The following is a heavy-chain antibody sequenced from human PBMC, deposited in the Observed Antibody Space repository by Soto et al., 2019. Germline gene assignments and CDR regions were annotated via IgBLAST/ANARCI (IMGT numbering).Heavy chain of an antibody. J-gene: IGHJ4*01. V-gene: IGHV1-18*01. D-gene: IGHD1-26*01. CDR2: ISAYNGET. CDR1: PQTFSNCS. Sequence: ASVNVSFNASPQTFSNCSIRWTRQFSGQGLVLMGWISAYNGETKYAQKFQGRVSMTTDTSTNTAYMELGSLRSDDTAVYYCARASGTGVGTTSYWG. CDR3: ARASGTGVGTTSY.